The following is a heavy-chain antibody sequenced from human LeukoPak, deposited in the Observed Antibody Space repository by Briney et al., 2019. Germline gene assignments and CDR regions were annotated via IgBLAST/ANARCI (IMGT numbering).Heavy chain of an antibody. CDR2: IYTSGST. D-gene: IGHD2-8*02. CDR3: ARGLPGGQQTYYMDV. CDR1: GGSISSYY. V-gene: IGHV4-4*07. J-gene: IGHJ6*03. Sequence: PSETLSLTCTVSGGSISSYYWSWIRQPAGKGLEWIGRIYTSGSTNYNPSLKSRVTMSVDTSKNQFSLKLSSVTAVDTAVYYCARGLPGGQQTYYMDVWGKGTTVTVSS.